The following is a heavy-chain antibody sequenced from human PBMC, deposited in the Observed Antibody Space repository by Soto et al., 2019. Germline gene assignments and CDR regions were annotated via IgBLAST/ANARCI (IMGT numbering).Heavy chain of an antibody. D-gene: IGHD3-16*01. Sequence: QVQLVESGAEVKKPGASMKLSCQASGYIFANYYMHWVRQAPGQGLEWMGIFNPDGGSTTYAQKFQDRVTVTGDTSTSPVYMELSSLTSEYTAVYFCARGDYHGMDVWGQGTTVTVSS. CDR2: FNPDGGST. CDR1: GYIFANYY. J-gene: IGHJ6*02. CDR3: ARGDYHGMDV. V-gene: IGHV1-46*01.